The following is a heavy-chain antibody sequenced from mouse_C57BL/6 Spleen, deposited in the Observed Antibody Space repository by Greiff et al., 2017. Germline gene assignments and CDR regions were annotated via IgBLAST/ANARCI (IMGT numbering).Heavy chain of an antibody. Sequence: LQESGAELVKPGASVKMSCKASGYTFTSYWITWVKQRPGQGLEWIGDIYPGSGSTNYNEKFKSKATLTVDTSSSTAYMQLSSLTSEDSAVYYCAREGYLYAMDYWGQGTSVTVSS. V-gene: IGHV1-55*01. CDR3: AREGYLYAMDY. J-gene: IGHJ4*01. CDR2: IYPGSGST. CDR1: GYTFTSYW. D-gene: IGHD2-2*01.